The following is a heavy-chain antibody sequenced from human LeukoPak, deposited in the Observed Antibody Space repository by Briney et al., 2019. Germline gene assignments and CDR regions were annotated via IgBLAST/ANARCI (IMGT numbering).Heavy chain of an antibody. V-gene: IGHV4-39*01. D-gene: IGHD3-22*01. CDR2: IYYSGST. CDR3: ARRYHYDSSGYYPFDY. Sequence: PSETLSLTCTVSGGSISSSSYYWGWIRQPPGKGLAWIGSIYYSGSTYYNPSLKSRVTISVDTSKNQFSLKLSSVTAADTAVYYCARRYHYDSSGYYPFDYWGQGTLVTVSS. CDR1: GGSISSSSYY. J-gene: IGHJ4*02.